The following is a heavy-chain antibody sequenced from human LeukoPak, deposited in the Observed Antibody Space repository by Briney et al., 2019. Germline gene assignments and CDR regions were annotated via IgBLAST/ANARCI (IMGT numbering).Heavy chain of an antibody. CDR2: IWYDGSNI. D-gene: IGHD5-24*01. CDR3: AKNPRRDGSPGSD. CDR1: GFTFSSYG. V-gene: IGHV3-33*06. J-gene: IGHJ4*02. Sequence: GRSLRLSCAASGFTFSSYGMHWVRQAPGKGLEWLAVIWYDGSNIYYADSVKGRFAISRDNSKNTLYVQMNSLRAEDTAVYYCAKNPRRDGSPGSDWGQGTLVTVSS.